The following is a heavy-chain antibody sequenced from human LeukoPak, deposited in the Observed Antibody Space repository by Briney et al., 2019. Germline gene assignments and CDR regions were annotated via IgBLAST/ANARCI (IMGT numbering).Heavy chain of an antibody. V-gene: IGHV4-39*02. CDR2: IYYSGCT. Sequence: PSETLSLTCTVSGGSISTSSFYWGWIRQPPGKGLEWTGSIYYSGCTYYNPSLKSRVTISVDTSKNQFSLKVSSVTAADTAVYYCARGYTSRFWYFDLWGRGTLVTVSS. CDR3: ARGYTSRFWYFDL. D-gene: IGHD5-18*01. J-gene: IGHJ2*01. CDR1: GGSISTSSFY.